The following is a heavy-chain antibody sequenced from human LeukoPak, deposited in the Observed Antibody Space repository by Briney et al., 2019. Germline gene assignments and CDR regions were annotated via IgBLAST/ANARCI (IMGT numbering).Heavy chain of an antibody. CDR3: ARGWELLELDY. J-gene: IGHJ4*02. Sequence: ASVKVSCKASGGTFSSYAISWVRQAPGQGLEWMGRIIPILGIANYAQKFQGRVTITADKSTSTAYMELSSPRSEDTAVYYCARGWELLELDYWGQGTLVTVSS. D-gene: IGHD1-26*01. V-gene: IGHV1-69*04. CDR2: IIPILGIA. CDR1: GGTFSSYA.